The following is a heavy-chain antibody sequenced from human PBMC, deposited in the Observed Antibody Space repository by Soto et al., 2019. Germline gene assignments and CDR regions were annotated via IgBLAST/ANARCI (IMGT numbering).Heavy chain of an antibody. Sequence: ASVKVSCKASGGTFSSYAISWVRQAPGQGLEWMGGIIPIFGTANYAQKFQGRVTITADESTSTAYMELSSLRSEDTAVYYCARVAGIGQVLMVYAYGMDVWGQGTTVTVSS. CDR2: IIPIFGTA. CDR3: ARVAGIGQVLMVYAYGMDV. CDR1: GGTFSSYA. J-gene: IGHJ6*02. D-gene: IGHD2-8*01. V-gene: IGHV1-69*13.